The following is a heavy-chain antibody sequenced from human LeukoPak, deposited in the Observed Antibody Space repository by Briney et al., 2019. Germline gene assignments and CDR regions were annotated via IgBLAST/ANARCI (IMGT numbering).Heavy chain of an antibody. J-gene: IGHJ4*02. Sequence: ASVKVSCKASGYTFTDYEINWVRQASGQGLEWMGWTNPSSRNRAYAPKFEGRVTMTTDPSTSTAYMEPRSLTSEDTAVYYCARNPSRSDTYFDLWGQGTLVTVSS. D-gene: IGHD5-18*01. CDR2: TNPSSRNR. V-gene: IGHV1-8*01. CDR3: ARNPSRSDTYFDL. CDR1: GYTFTDYE.